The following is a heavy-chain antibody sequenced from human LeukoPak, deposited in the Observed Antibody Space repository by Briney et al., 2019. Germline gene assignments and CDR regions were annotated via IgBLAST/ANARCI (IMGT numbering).Heavy chain of an antibody. J-gene: IGHJ6*02. Sequence: ASVKVSCKASGYTFTSYYLHWVRQAPGQGLEWMGIMNPNDGGTTYAQKFQGRVTMTSDTSTNTLYMELSSLRSEDTAVYYCARALYLRSGDYRQVMGVWGQGTTVTVSS. CDR3: ARALYLRSGDYRQVMGV. CDR1: GYTFTSYY. V-gene: IGHV1-46*01. CDR2: MNPNDGGT. D-gene: IGHD4-17*01.